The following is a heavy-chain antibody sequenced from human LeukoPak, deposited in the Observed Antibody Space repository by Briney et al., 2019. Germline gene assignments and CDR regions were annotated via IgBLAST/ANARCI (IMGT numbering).Heavy chain of an antibody. V-gene: IGHV4-31*03. J-gene: IGHJ4*02. CDR1: GGSISSGGYY. Sequence: SETLSLTCTVSGGSISSGGYYWSWIRQHPGKGLEWIGYIYYSGSTYYNPSLKSRVTISVDTSKNQFSLELSSVTAADTAVYYCARDSILTTVADYWGQGTLVTVSS. D-gene: IGHD4-23*01. CDR3: ARDSILTTVADY. CDR2: IYYSGST.